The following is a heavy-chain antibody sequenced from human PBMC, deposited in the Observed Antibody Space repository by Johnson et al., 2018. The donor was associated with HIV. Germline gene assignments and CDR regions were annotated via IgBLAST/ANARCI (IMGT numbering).Heavy chain of an antibody. CDR2: ISSSGATI. D-gene: IGHD6-19*01. Sequence: QVQLVESGGGLVKPGGSLRLSCAASGFTFSDHYMSWIRQAPGKGLEWVSAISSSGATIYYADSVKGRFTISRDNAKNSLYLQMHSLRAEDTALYYCAKDRSTGWYPAFDIWGRGTLVIVSS. CDR3: AKDRSTGWYPAFDI. CDR1: GFTFSDHY. V-gene: IGHV3-11*01. J-gene: IGHJ3*02.